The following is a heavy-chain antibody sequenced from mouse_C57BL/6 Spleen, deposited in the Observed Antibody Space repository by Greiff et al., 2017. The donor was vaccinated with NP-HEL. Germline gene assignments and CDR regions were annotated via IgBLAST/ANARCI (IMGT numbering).Heavy chain of an antibody. V-gene: IGHV1-53*01. J-gene: IGHJ3*01. CDR1: GYTFTSYW. CDR3: ARVAIYYDYDRGFAY. CDR2: INPSNGGT. Sequence: QVQLQQPGTELVKPGASVKLSCKASGYTFTSYWMHWVKQRPGQGLEWIGNINPSNGGTNYNEKFKSKATLTVDKSSSTAYMQLSSLASEDSAVYYCARVAIYYDYDRGFAYWGQGTLVTVSA. D-gene: IGHD2-4*01.